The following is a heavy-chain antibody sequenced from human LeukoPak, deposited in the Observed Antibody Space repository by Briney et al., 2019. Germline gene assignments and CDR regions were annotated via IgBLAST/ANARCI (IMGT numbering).Heavy chain of an antibody. D-gene: IGHD6-13*01. CDR2: ISYDGSNK. V-gene: IGHV3-30*04. Sequence: GGSLRLSCVVSGFTFSTYAMHWVRQAPGKGLEWVAVISYDGSNKYYADSVKGRFTISRDNSKNTLYLQMNSLRAEDTAVYYCAREVLLSSSWVRYNWFDPWGQGTLVTVSS. CDR3: AREVLLSSSWVRYNWFDP. CDR1: GFTFSTYA. J-gene: IGHJ5*02.